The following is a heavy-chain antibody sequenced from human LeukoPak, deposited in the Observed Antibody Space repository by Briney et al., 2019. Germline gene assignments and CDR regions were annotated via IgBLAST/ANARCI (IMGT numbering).Heavy chain of an antibody. V-gene: IGHV3-48*02. CDR2: ISTSGNTI. Sequence: GGSLRLSCAASGFTFSSYNMNWVRQAPGKGLEWVSFISTSGNTIYYVDSVKGRFTMSRDNAKNSLYLQMNSLRDEDTAVYYCARKYSGSGNYFFDYWGQGTLVTVSS. CDR3: ARKYSGSGNYFFDY. J-gene: IGHJ4*02. D-gene: IGHD3-10*01. CDR1: GFTFSSYN.